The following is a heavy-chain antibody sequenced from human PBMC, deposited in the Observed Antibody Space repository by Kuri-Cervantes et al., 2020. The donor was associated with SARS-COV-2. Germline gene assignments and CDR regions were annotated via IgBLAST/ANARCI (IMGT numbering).Heavy chain of an antibody. CDR2: IRSKAYGGTT. J-gene: IGHJ4*02. D-gene: IGHD3-3*01. CDR3: TRDNFWSGFFDY. CDR1: GFTFGDYA. Sequence: GESLKISCTASGFTFGDYAMSWVRQAPGKGLEWVGFIRSKAYGGTTEYAASVKGRFTISRDDSKSIAYLQMNSLKTEVTAVYYCTRDNFWSGFFDYWGQGTLVTVSS. V-gene: IGHV3-49*04.